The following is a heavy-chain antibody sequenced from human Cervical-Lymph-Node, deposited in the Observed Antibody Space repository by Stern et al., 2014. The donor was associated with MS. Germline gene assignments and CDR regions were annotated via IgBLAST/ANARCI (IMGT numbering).Heavy chain of an antibody. CDR1: GFTFSSYA. Sequence: EVQLVESGGGLVQPGGSLRLSCAASGFTFSSYAMSWVRPAPGKGLERVSAISGSGGSTYYADSVKGRFTISRDNSKNTLYLQMNSLRAEDTAVYYCAKAYGYSYGYNGYWGQGTLATVSS. V-gene: IGHV3-23*04. D-gene: IGHD5-18*01. CDR2: ISGSGGST. CDR3: AKAYGYSYGYNGY. J-gene: IGHJ4*02.